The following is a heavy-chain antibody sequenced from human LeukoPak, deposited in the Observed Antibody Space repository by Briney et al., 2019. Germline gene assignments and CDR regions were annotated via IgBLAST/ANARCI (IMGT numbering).Heavy chain of an antibody. CDR1: GFIVGSNY. J-gene: IGHJ4*02. V-gene: IGHV3-53*01. CDR3: ARDGHGDIDY. Sequence: GGSLRLSCAASGFIVGSNYMSWVRQPPGKGLEWVSIIYTDGSTYYADSVKGRFTISRDNSKNTLYLQMSSLRAEDTAVYYCARDGHGDIDYWGQGTLVTVSS. CDR2: IYTDGST. D-gene: IGHD4-17*01.